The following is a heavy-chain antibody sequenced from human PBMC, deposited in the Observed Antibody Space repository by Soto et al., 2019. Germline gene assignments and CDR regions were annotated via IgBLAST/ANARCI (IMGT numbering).Heavy chain of an antibody. Sequence: PSETLSLTCAVYGGSFSTDYWSWIRQPPGKGLEWIGGINPSGGTNYNPSLKSRVTISVATSKNQFSLKLSSVTAADTAVYYCARVLAARASRDFDYWGQGTLVTVSS. CDR2: INPSGGT. D-gene: IGHD6-6*01. V-gene: IGHV4-34*01. CDR3: ARVLAARASRDFDY. J-gene: IGHJ4*02. CDR1: GGSFSTDY.